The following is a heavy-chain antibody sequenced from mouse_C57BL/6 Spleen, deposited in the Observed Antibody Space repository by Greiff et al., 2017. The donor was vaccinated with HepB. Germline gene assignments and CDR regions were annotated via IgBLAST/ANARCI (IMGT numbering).Heavy chain of an antibody. V-gene: IGHV3-1*01. CDR1: GYSITSGYD. CDR2: ISYSGST. J-gene: IGHJ3*01. Sequence: EVHLVESGPGMVKPSQSLSLTCTVTGYSITSGYDWHWIRHFPGNKLEWMGYISYSGSTNYNPSLKSRISITHDTSKNHFFLKLNAVTTEDTATYYGARDWDGSSSFAYWGQGTLVTVSA. D-gene: IGHD1-1*01. CDR3: ARDWDGSSSFAY.